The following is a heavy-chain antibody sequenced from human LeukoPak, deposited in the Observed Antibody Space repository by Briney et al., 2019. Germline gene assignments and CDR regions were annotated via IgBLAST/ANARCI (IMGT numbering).Heavy chain of an antibody. D-gene: IGHD6-6*01. CDR1: GFIFSSYA. V-gene: IGHV3-23*01. J-gene: IGHJ4*02. CDR2: ISNDGRHM. CDR3: ATVMGSSPSTAYFAY. Sequence: GGSLRLSCGGSGFIFSSYAINWVRQTPGKGLEWLSAISNDGRHMYYTDSVKGRLTTSRDNSRNTVYLQMNGLRVEDTAVYYCATVMGSSPSTAYFAYWGQGTLVTVSS.